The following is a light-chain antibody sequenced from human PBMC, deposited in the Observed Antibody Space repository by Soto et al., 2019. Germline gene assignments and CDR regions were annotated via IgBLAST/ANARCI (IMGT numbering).Light chain of an antibody. Sequence: SYELTQPPSVSVAPGQTARITCGGNNIESKSVHWYQQRPGQAPVLVIYVDSDRPSGIPDRFSASTSGNTAALTISRVEAGDEADYYCQVWDTISDHYVFGSGTKLNVL. J-gene: IGLJ1*01. V-gene: IGLV3-21*02. CDR2: VDS. CDR1: NIESKS. CDR3: QVWDTISDHYV.